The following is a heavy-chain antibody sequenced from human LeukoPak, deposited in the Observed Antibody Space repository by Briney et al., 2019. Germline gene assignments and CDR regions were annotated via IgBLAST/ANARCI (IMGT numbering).Heavy chain of an antibody. D-gene: IGHD5-24*01. CDR3: AKSPGPMPASTIYYFDF. Sequence: GGSLRLSCAGSGFTFSSHAMSWVRQTPGKGLEWLSLISGSGGSPYYADSVLGRFTISRDNSKNTLYLQMNNLRAEDTAVYYCAKSPGPMPASTIYYFDFWGQGALVTVSA. J-gene: IGHJ4*02. CDR2: ISGSGGSP. CDR1: GFTFSSHA. V-gene: IGHV3-23*01.